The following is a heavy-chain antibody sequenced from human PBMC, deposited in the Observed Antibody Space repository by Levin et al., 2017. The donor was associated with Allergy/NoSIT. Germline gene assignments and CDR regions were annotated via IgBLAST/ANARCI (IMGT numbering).Heavy chain of an antibody. Sequence: SVKVSCKASGGTFSSYTISWVRQAPGQGLEWMGRIIPILGIANYAQKFQGRVTITADKSTSTAYMELSSLRSEDTAVYYCAREGGTEYQLLDVDAFDIWGQGTMVTVSS. D-gene: IGHD2-2*01. CDR3: AREGGTEYQLLDVDAFDI. J-gene: IGHJ3*02. CDR2: IIPILGIA. CDR1: GGTFSSYT. V-gene: IGHV1-69*04.